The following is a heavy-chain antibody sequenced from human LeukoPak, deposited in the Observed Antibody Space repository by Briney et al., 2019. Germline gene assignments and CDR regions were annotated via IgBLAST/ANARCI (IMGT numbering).Heavy chain of an antibody. CDR2: ISGSGGST. CDR1: GFTFSSYA. Sequence: HPGGSLRLSCAASGFTFSSYAMSWVRQAPGKGLEWVSVISGSGGSTYYADSVKGRFTISRDNSKNTLYLQMNSLRAEDTAVYYCAKMNFSFYYYDSSGSMGGYFDYWGQGTLVTVSS. V-gene: IGHV3-23*01. D-gene: IGHD3-22*01. J-gene: IGHJ4*02. CDR3: AKMNFSFYYYDSSGSMGGYFDY.